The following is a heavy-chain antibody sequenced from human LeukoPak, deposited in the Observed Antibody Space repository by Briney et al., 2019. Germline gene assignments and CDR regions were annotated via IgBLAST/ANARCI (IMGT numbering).Heavy chain of an antibody. CDR3: SRAGSGSGWYFDY. CDR2: ISPYNGNT. CDR1: GYDFTSVG. J-gene: IGHJ4*02. V-gene: IGHV1-18*01. Sequence: ASVKVSCKASGYDFTSVGITWVRRAPGQGLEWMGWISPYNGNTRYAQKFQGRVAMTTDTSTTTAYTVLRGLRFNDTDVDYCSRAGSGSGWYFDYWGQGTLVTVSS. D-gene: IGHD6-19*01.